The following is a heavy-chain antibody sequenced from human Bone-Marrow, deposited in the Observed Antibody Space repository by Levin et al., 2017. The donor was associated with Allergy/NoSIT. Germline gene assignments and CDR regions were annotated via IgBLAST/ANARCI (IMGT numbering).Heavy chain of an antibody. J-gene: IGHJ4*02. V-gene: IGHV3-23*01. CDR2: ISNSVVAT. CDR1: GFTFSSYA. Sequence: GGSLRLSCAASGFTFSSYAMSWVRQAPGKGLEWVSTISNSVVATYNADSVEGRFTISRDNSKNTLYLQMNSLRAEDTAVYYCAKRRGSPTDRYYVDYWGQGTLVTV. CDR3: AKRRGSPTDRYYVDY. D-gene: IGHD1-1*01.